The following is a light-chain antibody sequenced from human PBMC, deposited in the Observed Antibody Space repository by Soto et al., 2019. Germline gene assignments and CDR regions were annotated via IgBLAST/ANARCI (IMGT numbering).Light chain of an antibody. V-gene: IGLV2-8*01. CDR1: SNDVGYSSF. CDR3: NASADNGKHV. CDR2: EIS. J-gene: IGLJ1*01. Sequence: QSALTQPPSASGSPGQSVTISCTGSSNDVGYSSFISWYQQHPGKGPKLIIYEISKRPSGVPDRFSGSKSGNTASLSVSGLEDEDDADYYSNASADNGKHVFGTGTKLTVL.